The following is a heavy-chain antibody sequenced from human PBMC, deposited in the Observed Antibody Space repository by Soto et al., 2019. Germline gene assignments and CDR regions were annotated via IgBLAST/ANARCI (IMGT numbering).Heavy chain of an antibody. D-gene: IGHD6-13*01. Sequence: GGSLRLSCAASGFTFSDYYMSWIRQAPGKGLEWVSYISSSGSTIYYADSVKGRFTISRDNAKNSLYLQMNSLRAEDTAVYYCARALHIGQLADYFDYWGQGTLVTVSS. CDR3: ARALHIGQLADYFDY. J-gene: IGHJ4*02. V-gene: IGHV3-11*01. CDR1: GFTFSDYY. CDR2: ISSSGSTI.